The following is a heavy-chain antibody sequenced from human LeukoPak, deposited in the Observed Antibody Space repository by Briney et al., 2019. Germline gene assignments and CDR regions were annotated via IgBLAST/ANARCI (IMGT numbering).Heavy chain of an antibody. V-gene: IGHV4-39*01. CDR1: GGSISSSSYY. CDR2: IYYSGST. J-gene: IGHJ5*02. Sequence: SETLSLTCTVSGGSISSSSYYWGGIRQPPGKGLESIGSIYYSGSTYYNSSLKSRVTISVDTSKNQFSLKLSFVTAADTAVYYCARALYSSSWPRPPPENWFDPWGQGTLVTVSS. D-gene: IGHD6-13*01. CDR3: ARALYSSSWPRPPPENWFDP.